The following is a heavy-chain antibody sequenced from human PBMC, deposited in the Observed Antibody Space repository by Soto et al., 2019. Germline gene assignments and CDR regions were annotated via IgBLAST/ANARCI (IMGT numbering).Heavy chain of an antibody. CDR3: ARGGSYNWNSNYYYYYGMDV. Sequence: GASVKVSCKASGYTFTSYGISWVRQAPGQGLEWIGWISGYNGKTNYAQKFQGRVTMTRNTSISTAYMELSSLRSEDTAVYYCARGGSYNWNSNYYYYYGMDVWGQGTTVTVSS. D-gene: IGHD1-7*01. CDR2: ISGYNGKT. J-gene: IGHJ6*02. V-gene: IGHV1-18*01. CDR1: GYTFTSYG.